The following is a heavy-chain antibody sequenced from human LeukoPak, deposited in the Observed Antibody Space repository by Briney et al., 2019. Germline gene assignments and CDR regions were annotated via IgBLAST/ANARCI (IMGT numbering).Heavy chain of an antibody. CDR1: GYTLTELS. CDR3: AGDLGPYGDYDFDN. CDR2: FDPEDGET. V-gene: IGHV1-24*01. Sequence: GASVKVSCKVSGYTLTELSMHWVRQAPGKGLEWMGGFDPEDGETIYAQKFQGRVTMTEDTSTDTVYMELSSLRSEDTAVYYCAGDLGPYGDYDFDNCGHGTLFSVSS. J-gene: IGHJ4*01. D-gene: IGHD4-17*01.